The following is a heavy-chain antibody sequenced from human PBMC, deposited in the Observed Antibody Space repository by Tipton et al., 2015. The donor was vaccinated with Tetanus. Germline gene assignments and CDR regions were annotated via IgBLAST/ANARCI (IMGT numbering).Heavy chain of an antibody. D-gene: IGHD6-19*01. CDR2: IYYSGST. V-gene: IGHV4-59*01. CDR1: GGSISSYY. Sequence: TLSLTCTVSGGSISSYYWSWIRQPPGKGLEWIGYIYYSGSTNYNPSLKSRVTISVDTSKNQFSLKLSSVTAADTAVYYCARDRVAVAATYYYYGMDVWGQGTTVTVSS. J-gene: IGHJ6*02. CDR3: ARDRVAVAATYYYYGMDV.